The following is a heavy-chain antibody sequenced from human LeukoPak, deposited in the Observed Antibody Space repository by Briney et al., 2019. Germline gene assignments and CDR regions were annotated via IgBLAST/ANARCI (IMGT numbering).Heavy chain of an antibody. J-gene: IGHJ5*02. D-gene: IGHD6-13*01. CDR2: ISAYNGNT. CDR3: ARDLIGSSSWSIFNWFDP. CDR1: GYTFTSYG. V-gene: IGHV1-18*01. Sequence: GASVKVSCKASGYTFTSYGISWVRQAPGQGLEWMGWISAYNGNTNYAQKLQGRVTMTTDTSTSTAYMELRSLRSDDTAVYYCARDLIGSSSWSIFNWFDPWGQGTLVTVSS.